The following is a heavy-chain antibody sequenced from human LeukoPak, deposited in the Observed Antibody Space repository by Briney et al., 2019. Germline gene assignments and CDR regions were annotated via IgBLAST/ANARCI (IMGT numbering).Heavy chain of an antibody. CDR2: LSNRGSDI. V-gene: IGHV3-11*01. Sequence: GGSLRLSCAVSGFTFNDHYMTWVRQAPGKGLEYISYLSNRGSDIFYADSVKGRFSISRDNAKNSLYLQMNSLRVEDTAMYYCARGHWGLDYWGQGTLVTVSS. CDR3: ARGHWGLDY. CDR1: GFTFNDHY. J-gene: IGHJ4*02. D-gene: IGHD7-27*01.